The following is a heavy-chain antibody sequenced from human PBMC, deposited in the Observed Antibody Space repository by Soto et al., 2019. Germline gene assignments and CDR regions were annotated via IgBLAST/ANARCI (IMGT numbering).Heavy chain of an antibody. CDR1: GFTFSSYA. V-gene: IGHV3-23*01. Sequence: GGSLRLSCAASGFTFSSYAMSWVRQAPGKGLEWVSAISGSGGSTYYADYVKGRFTISRDNSKNTLYLQMNSLRAEDTAVYYCAKDVPNYYGSGSYYPLNWFDPWGQGTLVTVSS. J-gene: IGHJ5*02. CDR2: ISGSGGST. D-gene: IGHD3-10*01. CDR3: AKDVPNYYGSGSYYPLNWFDP.